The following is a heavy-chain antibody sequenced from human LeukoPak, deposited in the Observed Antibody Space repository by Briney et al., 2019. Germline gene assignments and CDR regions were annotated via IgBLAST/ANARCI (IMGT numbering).Heavy chain of an antibody. D-gene: IGHD3-3*01. J-gene: IGHJ6*03. V-gene: IGHV4-59*01. CDR3: ARIATTRDFWNGHSYYVDV. CDR2: IYYSGST. Sequence: SETLSLTCTVSSGSFTNYYWSWIRQPPGGGLDWIGHIYYSGSTKYNPSFQSRVTILLDTSTNQFSLKLSPVTAADTAVYYCARIATTRDFWNGHSYYVDVWGKGTTITVSS. CDR1: SGSFTNYY.